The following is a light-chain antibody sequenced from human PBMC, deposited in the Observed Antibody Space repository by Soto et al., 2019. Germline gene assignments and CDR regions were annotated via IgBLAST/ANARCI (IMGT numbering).Light chain of an antibody. Sequence: EVVLTQSPDNLSLSPGERATLSCRASQSVTAGRLAWYQQKPGQAPRLLIYSASSRTSGIPDRFSGSGSGTDFTLTISILEPEDFAVYYCQQYGNSPSAFGQGTKV. CDR1: QSVTAGR. V-gene: IGKV3-20*01. CDR3: QQYGNSPSA. CDR2: SAS. J-gene: IGKJ1*01.